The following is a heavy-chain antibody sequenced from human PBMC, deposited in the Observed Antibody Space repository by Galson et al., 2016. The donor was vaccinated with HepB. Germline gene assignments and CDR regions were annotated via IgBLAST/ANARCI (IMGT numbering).Heavy chain of an antibody. CDR3: ARVNWNYAAYYFDY. CDR2: IASDGGTK. CDR1: GFTFSNYA. J-gene: IGHJ4*02. Sequence: SLRLSCAVSGFTFSNYALHWVRQAPGKGLYWVAVIASDGGTKYYADSVKGRFTISRDLSKNTLYLQMNSLRAEDTAGYYCARVNWNYAAYYFDYWGQGTLVT. V-gene: IGHV3-30-3*01. D-gene: IGHD1-7*01.